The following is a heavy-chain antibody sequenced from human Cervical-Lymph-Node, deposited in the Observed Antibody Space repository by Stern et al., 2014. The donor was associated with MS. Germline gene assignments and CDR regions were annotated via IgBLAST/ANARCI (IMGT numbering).Heavy chain of an antibody. D-gene: IGHD6-19*01. J-gene: IGHJ4*02. CDR3: ARGMTSGAYH. CDR2: INPDGTSA. CDR1: AFIFSNYW. V-gene: IGHV3-74*02. Sequence: EEQLVESGGGLVQPGESPRVSCEASAFIFSNYWMHWVRQVPGQALVWVSHINPDGTSALYAYSVQGPFITTRDNARNTLYLQMNRLRAEDTAFYYCARGMTSGAYHWGQGTLVTVSS.